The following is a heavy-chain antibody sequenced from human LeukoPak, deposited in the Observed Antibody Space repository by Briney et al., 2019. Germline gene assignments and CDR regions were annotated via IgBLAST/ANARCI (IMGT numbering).Heavy chain of an antibody. J-gene: IGHJ4*02. Sequence: VQPGGSLRLSCAASGFTFSTYWMSWVRQAPGKGLEWVANIKQDGSEKHYVDSVKGRFTISRDNDKNSLYLQMNSLRAEDTAMYYCARDSAGNDYWGQGTLVTVSS. CDR3: ARDSAGNDY. CDR1: GFTFSTYW. V-gene: IGHV3-7*01. CDR2: IKQDGSEK. D-gene: IGHD6-13*01.